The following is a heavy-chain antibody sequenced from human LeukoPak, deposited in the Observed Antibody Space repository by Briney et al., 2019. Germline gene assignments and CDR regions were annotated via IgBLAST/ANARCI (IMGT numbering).Heavy chain of an antibody. J-gene: IGHJ6*02. CDR3: ARMLRGSSWPGTPDYYYGMDV. Sequence: PSETLPLTCSVSGDPVNSYYWSWIRQPPGKGLEWIGYIYYSGSTNYNPSLKSRVTISVDTSKKQFSMKLTSVTAADTAVYYCARMLRGSSWPGTPDYYYGMDVWGQGTTVTVSS. CDR2: IYYSGST. CDR1: GDPVNSYY. V-gene: IGHV4-59*02. D-gene: IGHD6-13*01.